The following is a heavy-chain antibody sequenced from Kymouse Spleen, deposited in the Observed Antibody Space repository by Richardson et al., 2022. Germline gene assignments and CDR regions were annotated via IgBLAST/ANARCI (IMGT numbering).Heavy chain of an antibody. V-gene: IGHV3-21*03. CDR1: GFTFSSYS. CDR3: AREIYDILTGYYYYYYGMDV. Sequence: EVQLVESGGGLVKPGGSLRLSCAASGFTFSSYSMNWVRQAPGKGLEWVSSISSSSSYIYYADSVKGRFTISRDNAKNSLYLQMNSLRAEDTAVYYCAREIYDILTGYYYYYYGMDVWGQGTTVTVSS. D-gene: IGHD3-9*01. J-gene: IGHJ6*02. CDR2: ISSSSSYI.